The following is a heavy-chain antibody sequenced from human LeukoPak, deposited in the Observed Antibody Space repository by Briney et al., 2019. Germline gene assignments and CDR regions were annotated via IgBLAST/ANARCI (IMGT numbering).Heavy chain of an antibody. CDR3: ASEDGRFDY. Sequence: PGGSLRLSCAASGFTFTTYGMSWVRQAPGKGLEWVSVISGSGDAAYYADSVKGRFTISRDNSNNTVSLQMNSLRAEDTATYYCASEDGRFDYWGQGTLVTVSS. J-gene: IGHJ4*02. V-gene: IGHV3-23*01. CDR2: ISGSGDAA. CDR1: GFTFTTYG.